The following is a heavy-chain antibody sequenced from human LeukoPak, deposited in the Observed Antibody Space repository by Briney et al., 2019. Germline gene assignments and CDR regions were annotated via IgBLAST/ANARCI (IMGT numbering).Heavy chain of an antibody. Sequence: QPGGSLRLSCAASGFTFSSYAMHWVRQAPGKGLEYVSAISSNGGSTYYANSVKGRFTISRDNPKNTLYLQMGSLRAEDMAVYYCARGRYDSSGLFDYWGQGTLVTVSS. CDR1: GFTFSSYA. V-gene: IGHV3-64*01. J-gene: IGHJ4*02. D-gene: IGHD3-22*01. CDR3: ARGRYDSSGLFDY. CDR2: ISSNGGST.